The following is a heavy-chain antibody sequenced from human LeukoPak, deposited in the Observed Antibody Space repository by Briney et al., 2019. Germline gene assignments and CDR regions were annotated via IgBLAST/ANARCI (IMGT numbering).Heavy chain of an antibody. CDR2: IYYSGST. J-gene: IGHJ3*02. Sequence: SETLSLTCTVSGGSISSYYWSWIRQPPGMGLEWIGYIYYSGSTNYNPSLKSRVTTSVDTSKNQFSLKLSSVTAADTAVYYCARRKGSSGYMSIWGQGTMVTVSS. CDR1: GGSISSYY. V-gene: IGHV4-59*08. CDR3: ARRKGSSGYMSI. D-gene: IGHD3-22*01.